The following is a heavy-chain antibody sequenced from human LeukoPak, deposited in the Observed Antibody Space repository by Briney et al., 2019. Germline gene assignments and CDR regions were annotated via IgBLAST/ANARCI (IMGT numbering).Heavy chain of an antibody. D-gene: IGHD6-13*01. CDR3: ARHTGGHYSSWSYFDY. CDR2: IYYSGST. CDR1: GGSISSYY. J-gene: IGHJ4*02. Sequence: PSETLSLTCTVSGGSISSYYWSWIRQPPGKGLEWIGYIYYSGSTNYNPSLKSRVTISVDTSKNQFSLKLSSVTAADTAVYYCARHTGGHYSSWSYFDYWGQGTLVTVSS. V-gene: IGHV4-59*08.